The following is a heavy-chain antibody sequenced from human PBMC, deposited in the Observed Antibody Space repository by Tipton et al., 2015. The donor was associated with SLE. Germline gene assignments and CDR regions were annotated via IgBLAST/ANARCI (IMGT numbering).Heavy chain of an antibody. CDR2: INHSGST. Sequence: GLVKPSETLSLTCAVYGGSFSGYYWSWIRQPPGKGLEWIGEINHSGSTNYNPSLKSRVTISVDTSKNQFSLKLSSVTAADTAVYYCARQVGARFPNYYYCMEVRGKGTTVTVAS. D-gene: IGHD1-26*01. CDR1: GGSFSGYY. CDR3: ARQVGARFPNYYYCMEV. J-gene: IGHJ6*03. V-gene: IGHV4-34*01.